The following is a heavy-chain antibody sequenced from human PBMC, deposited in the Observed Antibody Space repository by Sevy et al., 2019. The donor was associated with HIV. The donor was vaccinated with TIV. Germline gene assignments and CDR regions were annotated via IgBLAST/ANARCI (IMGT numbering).Heavy chain of an antibody. V-gene: IGHV3-33*01. CDR1: GFTFSSYG. CDR2: IWYDGSNK. Sequence: GGYLRLSCAASGFTFSSYGMHWVRQAPGKGLEWVAVIWYDGSNKYYADSVKGRFTISRDNSKNTLYLQMNSLRAEDTAVYYCATMAGPFDYWGQGTLVTVSS. CDR3: ATMAGPFDY. J-gene: IGHJ4*02. D-gene: IGHD6-19*01.